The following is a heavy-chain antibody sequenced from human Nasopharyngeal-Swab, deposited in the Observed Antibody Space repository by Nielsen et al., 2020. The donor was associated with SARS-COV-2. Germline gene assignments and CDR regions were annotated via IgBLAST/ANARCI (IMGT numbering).Heavy chain of an antibody. J-gene: IGHJ4*02. CDR2: ISGSGGST. CDR3: ANQGSPVHYLYY. Sequence: GRSLTLSCAASGFTFSSYSMSWVRQAPGKGLYWVSVISGSGGSTYYTDSVKGRFTISRDNSKNTLYLQMNSLRAEDTAVYYCANQGSPVHYLYYWGQGTLVTVSS. D-gene: IGHD1-26*01. CDR1: GFTFSSYS. V-gene: IGHV3-23*01.